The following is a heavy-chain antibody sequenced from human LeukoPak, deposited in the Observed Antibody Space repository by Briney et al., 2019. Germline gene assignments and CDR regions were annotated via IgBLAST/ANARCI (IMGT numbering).Heavy chain of an antibody. CDR2: INHSGST. CDR1: GGSFSGYY. D-gene: IGHD1-1*01. CDR3: AGRGTNAFDY. J-gene: IGHJ4*02. V-gene: IGHV4-34*01. Sequence: SETLSLTCAVYGGSFSGYYWSWIRQPPGKGLEWIGEINHSGSTNYNPSLKSRVTISVDTSKNQFSLKLSSETAADTAVYYCAGRGTNAFDYWGQGTLVTVSS.